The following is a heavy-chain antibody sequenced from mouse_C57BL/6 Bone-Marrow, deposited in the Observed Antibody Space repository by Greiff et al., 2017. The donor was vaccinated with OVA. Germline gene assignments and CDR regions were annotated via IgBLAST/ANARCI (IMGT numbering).Heavy chain of an antibody. J-gene: IGHJ2*01. Sequence: EVQLQQSGPVLVKPGASVKMSCKASGYTFTDYYMNWVKQSHGKSLEWIGVINPYNGGTSYNQKFKGKATLTVDKSSSTAYMELNSLTSEDSAVYYCARETRLVTGTGVDYWGQGTTLTVSS. D-gene: IGHD4-1*01. CDR1: GYTFTDYY. CDR3: ARETRLVTGTGVDY. V-gene: IGHV1-19*01. CDR2: INPYNGGT.